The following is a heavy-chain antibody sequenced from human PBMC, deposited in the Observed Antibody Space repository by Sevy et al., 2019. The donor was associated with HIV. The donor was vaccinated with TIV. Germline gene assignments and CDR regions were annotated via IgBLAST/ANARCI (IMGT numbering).Heavy chain of an antibody. J-gene: IGHJ6*02. CDR1: GFTFSTYA. D-gene: IGHD6-13*01. Sequence: GGSLRLSCAASGFTFSTYAMSRVRQAPGKGLEWVSAISGSGGSTYYADSMEGRFIISRDKSKNTLYLQMNSLRAEDTAVYYCAKGDSTFYGLDVWGQGTTVTVSS. CDR2: ISGSGGST. CDR3: AKGDSTFYGLDV. V-gene: IGHV3-23*01.